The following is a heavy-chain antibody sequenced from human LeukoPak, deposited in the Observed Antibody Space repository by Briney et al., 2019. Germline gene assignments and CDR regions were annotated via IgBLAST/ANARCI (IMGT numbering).Heavy chain of an antibody. Sequence: SETLSLTCTVSGGSISSGGYYWSWIRQQPGKGLEWIGYIYYSGSTYYNPSLKSRITISVDTSKNQFSLKLSSVTAADTAVYHCARATVITTYYFDYWGQGTLVTVSS. CDR2: IYYSGST. J-gene: IGHJ4*02. CDR3: ARATVITTYYFDY. CDR1: GGSISSGGYY. D-gene: IGHD3-22*01. V-gene: IGHV4-31*03.